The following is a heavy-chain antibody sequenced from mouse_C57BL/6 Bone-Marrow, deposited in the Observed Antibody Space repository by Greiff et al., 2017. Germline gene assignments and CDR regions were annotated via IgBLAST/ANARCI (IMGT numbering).Heavy chain of an antibody. CDR3: ARHPYYYGSSDYFDY. V-gene: IGHV1-62-2*01. D-gene: IGHD1-1*01. J-gene: IGHJ2*01. CDR1: GYTFTEYT. CDR2: FYPGSGSI. Sequence: QLPQSGAELVNPGASVKLSCKASGYTFTEYTIHWVKQRSGQGLEWIGWFYPGSGSIKYNEKFKDKATLTADKSASTVYMELSRLTSEDSAVYFCARHPYYYGSSDYFDYWGQGTTLTVSS.